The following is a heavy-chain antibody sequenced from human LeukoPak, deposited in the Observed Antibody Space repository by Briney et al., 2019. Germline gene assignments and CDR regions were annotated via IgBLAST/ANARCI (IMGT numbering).Heavy chain of an antibody. D-gene: IGHD5-18*01. CDR1: GGTFSSYT. CDR2: IIPILGIA. CDR3: ARSTAMVTSAYYFDY. V-gene: IGHV1-69*02. J-gene: IGHJ4*02. Sequence: SVKVSCKASGGTFSSYTISWVRQAPGQGLEWMGRIIPILGIANYAQKFQGRVTITADKSTSTAYMERSSLRSEDTAVYYCARSTAMVTSAYYFDYWGQGTLVTVSS.